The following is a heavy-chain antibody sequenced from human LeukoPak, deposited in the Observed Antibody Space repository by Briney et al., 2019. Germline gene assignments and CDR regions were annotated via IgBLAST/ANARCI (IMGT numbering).Heavy chain of an antibody. V-gene: IGHV3-33*01. CDR3: ARESPGRWLQSVYYFDY. CDR2: IWYDGSNK. J-gene: IGHJ4*02. CDR1: GFTFSSYG. D-gene: IGHD5-12*01. Sequence: PGGSLRLSCAASGFTFSSYGMHWVRQAPGKGLEWVAVIWYDGSNKYYADSVKGRFTISRDNSKNTLYLQMNSLRAEDTAVYYCARESPGRWLQSVYYFDYWGQGTLVTVSS.